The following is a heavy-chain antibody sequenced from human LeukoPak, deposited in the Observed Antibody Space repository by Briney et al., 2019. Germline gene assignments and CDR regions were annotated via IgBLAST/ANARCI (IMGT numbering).Heavy chain of an antibody. CDR2: ISSSGNTI. Sequence: GGSLRLSCVASGFTFSDCYMNWIRQAPGKGLEWVSYISSSGNTINYADSVKGRFTISRDNAKNSLYLQMNSLRAEDTAVYYCARNPPDRYSSSWNYMGVWGKGTTVAVSS. V-gene: IGHV3-11*01. D-gene: IGHD6-13*01. J-gene: IGHJ6*03. CDR1: GFTFSDCY. CDR3: ARNPPDRYSSSWNYMGV.